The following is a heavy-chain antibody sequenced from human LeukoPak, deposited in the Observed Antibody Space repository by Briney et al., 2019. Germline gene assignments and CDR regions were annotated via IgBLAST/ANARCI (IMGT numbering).Heavy chain of an antibody. D-gene: IGHD3-10*01. CDR3: AGDGDSSGNHPHY. V-gene: IGHV4-31*03. CDR2: IDYSGTT. CDR1: GGSISSGGYY. Sequence: SQTLSLTCTVSGGSISSGGYYWSWIRQHPGKGLEWIGYIDYSGTTYYNPSLKSRLTMSVDTSKNQFSLKLTSVTAADTAVYYCAGDGDSSGNHPHYWGQGTLVTVSS. J-gene: IGHJ4*02.